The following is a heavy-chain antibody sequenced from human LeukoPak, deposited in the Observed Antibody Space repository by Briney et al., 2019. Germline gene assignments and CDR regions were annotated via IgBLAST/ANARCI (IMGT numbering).Heavy chain of an antibody. Sequence: GGSLRLSCGASGFTFSTYGMSWVRQAPGKGLEWVSAISSSGGNTYYADSVKGRFTISRDNSKNTLYLQMNSLRAEDTAVYYCARDPYSGGYGAYYYYYMDVWGKGTTVTVSS. CDR3: ARDPYSGGYGAYYYYYMDV. CDR2: ISSSGGNT. CDR1: GFTFSTYG. D-gene: IGHD6-19*01. J-gene: IGHJ6*03. V-gene: IGHV3-23*01.